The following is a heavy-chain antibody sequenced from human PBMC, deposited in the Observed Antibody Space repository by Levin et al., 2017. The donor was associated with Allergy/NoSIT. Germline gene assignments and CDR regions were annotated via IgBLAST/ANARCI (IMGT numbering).Heavy chain of an antibody. CDR3: ARLAIVVVVAGVDEDY. V-gene: IGHV4-39*01. D-gene: IGHD2-15*01. CDR2: IYYSGST. CDR1: GGSISSSSYY. J-gene: IGHJ4*02. Sequence: SETLSLTCTVSGGSISSSSYYWGWIRQPPGKGLEWIGSIYYSGSTYYNPSLKSRVTISVDTSKNQFSLKLSSVTAADTAVYYCARLAIVVVVAGVDEDYWGQGTLVTVSS.